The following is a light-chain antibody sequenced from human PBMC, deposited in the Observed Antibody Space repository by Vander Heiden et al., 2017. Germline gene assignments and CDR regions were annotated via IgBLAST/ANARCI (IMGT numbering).Light chain of an antibody. V-gene: IGLV2-11*01. CDR2: DVT. CDR3: CSYAGSYTWV. CDR1: SSDVGAYDY. J-gene: IGLJ3*02. Sequence: QSALTQPRSVFGSPGQSVTISCSGTSSDVGAYDYVSWYQQHPGDAPKLLIYDVTKWPSGVPDRFSGSKSGNTATLTISGLLTEDEADYYCCSYAGSYTWVFGGGTKVTVL.